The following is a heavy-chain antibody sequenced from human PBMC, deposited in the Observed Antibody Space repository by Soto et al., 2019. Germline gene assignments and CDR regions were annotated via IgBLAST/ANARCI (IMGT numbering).Heavy chain of an antibody. D-gene: IGHD1-20*01. Sequence: SETLSLTCTVSGGSISSGGYYWSWIRQHPGKGLEWIGYIYYSGSTYYNPSLKSRVTISVDTSKNQFSLKLSSVTAADTAVYYCARVKDINGTRTGDYFDYWGQGTLGTVSS. CDR3: ARVKDINGTRTGDYFDY. J-gene: IGHJ4*02. CDR1: GGSISSGGYY. V-gene: IGHV4-31*03. CDR2: IYYSGST.